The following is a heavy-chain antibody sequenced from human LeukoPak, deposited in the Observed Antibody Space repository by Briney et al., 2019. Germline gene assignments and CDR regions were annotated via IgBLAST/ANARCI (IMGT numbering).Heavy chain of an antibody. J-gene: IGHJ4*02. CDR1: GFTFSSYA. Sequence: PGRSLRLSCAASGFTFSSYAFHWVRQAPGKGLEWVALISYDGSNEHYADSVKGRFTISRDDSKNTLYLQMNSLRTEDTANCARVQWLFWGIEYWGQGTLVTVFS. CDR3: ARVQWLFWGIEY. V-gene: IGHV3-30*04. D-gene: IGHD6-19*01. CDR2: ISYDGSNE.